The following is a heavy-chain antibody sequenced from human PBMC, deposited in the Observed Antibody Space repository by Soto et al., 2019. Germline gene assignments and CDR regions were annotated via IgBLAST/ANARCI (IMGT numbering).Heavy chain of an antibody. D-gene: IGHD2-15*01. Sequence: QVQLVQSGAEVKKPGASEKISCKASGYTFTRYTMNWERQAPGQRLEWMGWINPDNGNTKSSQKFQDRVIITRDTSASTAYMDLSSLRSEDTAVYYCARGIATGQLDPWGQGTLVTVSP. CDR1: GYTFTRYT. CDR2: INPDNGNT. J-gene: IGHJ5*02. CDR3: ARGIATGQLDP. V-gene: IGHV1-3*01.